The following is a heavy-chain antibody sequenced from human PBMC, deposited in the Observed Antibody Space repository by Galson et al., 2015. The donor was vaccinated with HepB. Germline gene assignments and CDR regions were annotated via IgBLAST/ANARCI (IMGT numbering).Heavy chain of an antibody. CDR3: AREPGIAAGGGPGY. Sequence: SLRLSCAASGFTFTNYGMHWVRQAPGKGLEWVAVIWYDGSKKYYADSVKGRFDISRDNSRNTLFLQMNSLRVEDTAVYYCAREPGIAAGGGPGYWGQGTLVTVSS. J-gene: IGHJ4*02. CDR2: IWYDGSKK. D-gene: IGHD6-13*01. V-gene: IGHV3-33*01. CDR1: GFTFTNYG.